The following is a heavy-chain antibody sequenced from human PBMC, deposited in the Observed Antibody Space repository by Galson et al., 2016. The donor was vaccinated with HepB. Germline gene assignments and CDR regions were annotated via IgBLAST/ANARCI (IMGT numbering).Heavy chain of an antibody. D-gene: IGHD1-1*01. CDR2: IVPIFGTT. J-gene: IGHJ6*03. CDR3: ARGPRGYNFHYMDV. V-gene: IGHV1-69*06. CDR1: GGTFSNYG. Sequence: SVKVSCKASGGTFSNYGISWVRQAPGQGLEWMGGIVPIFGTTNYAQKFQGRVTITADKSTSTAYMELSSLRSGDTAVYYCARGPRGYNFHYMDVWGKGTTVTVSS.